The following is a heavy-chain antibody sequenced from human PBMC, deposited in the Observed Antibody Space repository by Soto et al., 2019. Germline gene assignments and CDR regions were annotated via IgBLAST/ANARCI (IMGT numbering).Heavy chain of an antibody. Sequence: SETLSLTCTVSGGSISSYYWSWIRQPPGKGLEWIGYIYYSGSTNYNPSLKSRVTISVDTSKNQFSLKLSSVTAADTAVYYCARAYGGYCFDYWGLGTLVTVSS. CDR3: ARAYGGYCFDY. V-gene: IGHV4-59*01. D-gene: IGHD2-21*02. J-gene: IGHJ4*02. CDR2: IYYSGST. CDR1: GGSISSYY.